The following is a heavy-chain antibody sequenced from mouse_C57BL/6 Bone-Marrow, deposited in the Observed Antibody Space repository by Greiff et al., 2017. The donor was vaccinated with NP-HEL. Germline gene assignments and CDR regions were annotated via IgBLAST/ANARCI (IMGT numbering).Heavy chain of an antibody. V-gene: IGHV1-81*01. CDR3: ARFINWDYFDY. J-gene: IGHJ2*01. CDR2: IYPRSGNT. CDR1: GYTFTSYG. Sequence: VQLQQSGAELARPGASVKLSCKASGYTFTSYGISWVKQRTGQGLEWIGEIYPRSGNTYYNEKFKGKATLTADKSSSTAYMELRSLTSEDSAVYFCARFINWDYFDYWVQGTTLTVSS. D-gene: IGHD4-1*02.